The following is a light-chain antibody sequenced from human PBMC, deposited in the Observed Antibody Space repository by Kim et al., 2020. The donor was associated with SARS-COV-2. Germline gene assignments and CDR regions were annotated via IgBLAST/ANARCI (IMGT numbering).Light chain of an antibody. Sequence: SYELTQPPSVSVSPGQTASITCSGDKLGDKYACWYQQKPCQSPVLVIYQDSKRPSGIPERFSGSNSGNTATLTISGTQAMDEADYYCQAWDSSTAYVFGT. CDR1: KLGDKY. V-gene: IGLV3-1*01. CDR2: QDS. J-gene: IGLJ1*01. CDR3: QAWDSSTAYV.